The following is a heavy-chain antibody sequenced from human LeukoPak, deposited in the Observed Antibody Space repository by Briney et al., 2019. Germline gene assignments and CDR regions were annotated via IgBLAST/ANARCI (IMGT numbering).Heavy chain of an antibody. Sequence: GRPLRLSCAASGFTFDDYAMHWVRQAPGKGLEWVSGISWNSGSIGYADSVKGRFTISRDNAKNSLYLQMNSLRAEDMALYYCAKAIRSDFWSGYYFDYWGQGTLVTVSS. D-gene: IGHD3-3*01. CDR1: GFTFDDYA. CDR2: ISWNSGSI. J-gene: IGHJ4*02. V-gene: IGHV3-9*03. CDR3: AKAIRSDFWSGYYFDY.